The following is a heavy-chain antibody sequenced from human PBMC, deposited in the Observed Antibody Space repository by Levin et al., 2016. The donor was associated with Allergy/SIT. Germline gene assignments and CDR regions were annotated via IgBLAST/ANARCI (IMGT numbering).Heavy chain of an antibody. Sequence: GSLRLSCTVAGGSIISSSYNWGWIRQPPGKGLEWIGAIHYSGTTYYNPSLQSRLTTSVDTSKNQFSLRLNSVTVADTAVYYCTRLPTGFPNWFDPWGQGTLVTVSS. CDR3: TRLPTGFPNWFDP. J-gene: IGHJ5*02. V-gene: IGHV4-39*01. CDR1: GGSIISSSYN. CDR2: IHYSGTT.